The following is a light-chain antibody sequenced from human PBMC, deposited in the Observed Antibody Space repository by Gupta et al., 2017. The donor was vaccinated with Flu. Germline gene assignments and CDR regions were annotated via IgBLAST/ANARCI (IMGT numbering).Light chain of an antibody. Sequence: QSALTQPASVSGSPGQSITISCTGTTSDAGSYNFVSWYQQHPGKAPKSMIYEVSKRPSGVSNRFSGSKSGNTASLTISGLQAEDEADYYCCSYANTNTLVFGGGTKLTVL. CDR1: TSDAGSYNF. J-gene: IGLJ3*02. CDR3: CSYANTNTLV. V-gene: IGLV2-23*02. CDR2: EVS.